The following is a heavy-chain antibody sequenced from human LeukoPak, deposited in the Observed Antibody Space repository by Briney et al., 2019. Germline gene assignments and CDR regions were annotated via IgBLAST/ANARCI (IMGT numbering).Heavy chain of an antibody. CDR2: INPNSGGT. Sequence: VASVKVSCKASGYTFTGYYMHWVRQAPGQGLEWMGWINPNSGGTNYAQKFQGRVTMTRDTSISTAYMELSRLRSDDTAVYYCARVVGSSGWYGWFDPWGQGTLVTVSS. CDR1: GYTFTGYY. J-gene: IGHJ5*02. CDR3: ARVVGSSGWYGWFDP. D-gene: IGHD6-19*01. V-gene: IGHV1-2*02.